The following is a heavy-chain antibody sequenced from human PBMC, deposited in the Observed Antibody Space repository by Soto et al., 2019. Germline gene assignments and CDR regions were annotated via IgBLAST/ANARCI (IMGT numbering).Heavy chain of an antibody. D-gene: IGHD6-19*01. J-gene: IGHJ6*02. CDR2: IIPIFGTA. V-gene: IGHV1-69*13. CDR3: ARDRAVAGTDYYYYGMDV. CDR1: GGTVSSYA. Sequence: SVKVSCKASGGTVSSYAISWVRQAPGQGLEWMGGIIPIFGTANYAQKFQGRVTITADESTSTAYMELSSLRSEDTAVYYCARDRAVAGTDYYYYGMDVWGQGTTVTVSS.